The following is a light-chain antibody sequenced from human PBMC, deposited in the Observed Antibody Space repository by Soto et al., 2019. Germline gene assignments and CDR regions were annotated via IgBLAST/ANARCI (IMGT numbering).Light chain of an antibody. J-gene: IGKJ2*01. V-gene: IGKV1-39*01. CDR3: QHSYSTPYT. Sequence: DIQMTQSPSSLSASVGDRVIITCRASQSINRYLNWYQQKPGKAPKLLIYAASSLQSGVPPRFSGYGSGTDFTLTISNLQPEDFATYYCQHSYSTPYTFGQGTKLEIK. CDR2: AAS. CDR1: QSINRY.